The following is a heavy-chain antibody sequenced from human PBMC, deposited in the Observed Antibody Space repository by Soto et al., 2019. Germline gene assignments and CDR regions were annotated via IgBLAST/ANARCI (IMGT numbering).Heavy chain of an antibody. J-gene: IGHJ4*02. Sequence: PSETLSLTCTVSGGSISSYYWSWIRQPPGKGLEWIGYTYYSGSTNYNPSLKSRVTISVDTSKNQFSLKLSSVTAADTAVYYCARHGVAAAGSYFGYWGQGTLVTVSS. V-gene: IGHV4-59*08. CDR1: GGSISSYY. CDR3: ARHGVAAAGSYFGY. D-gene: IGHD6-13*01. CDR2: TYYSGST.